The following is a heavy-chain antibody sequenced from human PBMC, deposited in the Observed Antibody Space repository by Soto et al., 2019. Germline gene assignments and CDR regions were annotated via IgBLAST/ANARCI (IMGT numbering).Heavy chain of an antibody. CDR1: GFTFSSYA. Sequence: PGGSLRLSCAASGFTFSSYAMSWVRQAPGKGLEWVSAISGGGGSKYYADSVKGRFTISRDNSKNTLYLQMNSLRAEDTAVYYCAKGRSRGATFLFGYWGQGTLVTVSS. D-gene: IGHD1-26*01. CDR2: ISGGGGSK. V-gene: IGHV3-23*01. CDR3: AKGRSRGATFLFGY. J-gene: IGHJ4*02.